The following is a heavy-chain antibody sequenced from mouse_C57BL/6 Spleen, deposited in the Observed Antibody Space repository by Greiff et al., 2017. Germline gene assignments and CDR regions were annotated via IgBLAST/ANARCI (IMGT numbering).Heavy chain of an antibody. CDR2: IDPEDGET. D-gene: IGHD2-4*01. Sequence: EVQLQQSGAELVKPGASVKLSCTASGFNIKDYYMHWVKQRTEQGLEWIGRIDPEDGETKSAPKFQGKATITADTSSNTAYLQLSSLTSEDTAVYYCASGLYDYDYFDVWGTGTTVTVSS. CDR1: GFNIKDYY. V-gene: IGHV14-2*01. J-gene: IGHJ1*03. CDR3: ASGLYDYDYFDV.